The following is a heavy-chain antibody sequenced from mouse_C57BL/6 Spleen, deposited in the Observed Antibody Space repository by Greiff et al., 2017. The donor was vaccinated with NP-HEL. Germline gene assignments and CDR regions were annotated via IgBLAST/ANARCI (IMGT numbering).Heavy chain of an antibody. Sequence: QVQLQQPGAELVKPGASVKLSCKASGYTFTSYWMHWVKQRPGQGLEWIGMIHPNSGSTNYNEKFKSKATLTVDKSSSTAYMQLSSLTSEDSAVYYCAREAYYYGSSYEVAYWGQGTLVTVSA. V-gene: IGHV1-64*01. D-gene: IGHD1-1*01. CDR2: IHPNSGST. CDR3: AREAYYYGSSYEVAY. J-gene: IGHJ3*01. CDR1: GYTFTSYW.